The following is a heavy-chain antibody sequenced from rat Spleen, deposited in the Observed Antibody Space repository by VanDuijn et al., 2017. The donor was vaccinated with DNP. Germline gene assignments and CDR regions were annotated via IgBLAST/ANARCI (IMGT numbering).Heavy chain of an antibody. CDR1: GFSLTTYS. CDR3: AEILFAY. D-gene: IGHD3-8*01. Sequence: QVQLKESGPGLVQPSETLSLTCTVSGFSLTTYSVSWVRQPSGKGLEWIAAISSGGTTYYNSVFKFRLSISRDTSKSQVFLTMNGLQTDDTAVYYCAEILFAYWGQGVMVTVSS. V-gene: IGHV2-6*01. J-gene: IGHJ2*01. CDR2: ISSGGTT.